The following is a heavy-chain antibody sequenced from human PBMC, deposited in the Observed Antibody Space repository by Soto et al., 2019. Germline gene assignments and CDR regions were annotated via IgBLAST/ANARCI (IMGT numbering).Heavy chain of an antibody. V-gene: IGHV3-21*01. D-gene: IGHD4-17*01. CDR3: ARHITTVTTERIDF. Sequence: EVQLEESGGGLVRPGASLRLSCAASGFTFNYYTMIWVRQAPGQGLEWVSSISSASDNIHYADSVKGRFTISRENAKNSVYLQMNSLSDEDTAVYYCARHITTVTTERIDFWGQGTLVTVSS. CDR1: GFTFNYYT. CDR2: ISSASDNI. J-gene: IGHJ4*02.